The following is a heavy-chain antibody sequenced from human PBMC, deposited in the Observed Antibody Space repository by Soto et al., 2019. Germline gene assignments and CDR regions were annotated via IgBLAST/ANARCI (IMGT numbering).Heavy chain of an antibody. CDR1: GFTFSSYS. J-gene: IGHJ4*02. V-gene: IGHV3-21*05. D-gene: IGHD3-10*01. Sequence: GGSLRLSCAASGFTFSSYSMNWVRQAPGKGLEWVSYISSSSSYIYYADSVKGRFTISRDNAKNSLYLQMNSLRADDTAVYFCARDTNYYASGSGVDFWGQGTLVTVSS. CDR3: ARDTNYYASGSGVDF. CDR2: ISSSSSYI.